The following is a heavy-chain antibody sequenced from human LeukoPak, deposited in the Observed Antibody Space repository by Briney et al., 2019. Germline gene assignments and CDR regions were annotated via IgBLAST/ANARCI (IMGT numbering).Heavy chain of an antibody. CDR2: FDPEDGET. J-gene: IGHJ4*02. D-gene: IGHD5-24*01. Sequence: ASVKVSCKVSGYTLTELSMHWVRQAPGKGLEWMGGFDPEDGETIYAQKFQGRVTMTEDTSTDTAYMELSSLRSEDTAVYYCANVPDHAREMATIPSGYWGQGTLVTVSS. V-gene: IGHV1-24*01. CDR3: ANVPDHAREMATIPSGY. CDR1: GYTLTELS.